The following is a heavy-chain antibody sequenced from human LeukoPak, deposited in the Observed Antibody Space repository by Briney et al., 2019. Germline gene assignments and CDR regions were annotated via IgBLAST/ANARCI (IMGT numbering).Heavy chain of an antibody. D-gene: IGHD3-3*01. CDR3: ASRGRVGKNYDLDV. Sequence: QPGGSLRLSCAASGFTFSSSAMSWVRQAPGKGLEWVAAISDTGRLSYCADSVNGRFTISRDNSKNTLSLQMNSLRAADTAVYYCASRGRVGKNYDLDVWGQGTTVTVSS. CDR2: ISDTGRLS. CDR1: GFTFSSSA. J-gene: IGHJ6*02. V-gene: IGHV3-23*01.